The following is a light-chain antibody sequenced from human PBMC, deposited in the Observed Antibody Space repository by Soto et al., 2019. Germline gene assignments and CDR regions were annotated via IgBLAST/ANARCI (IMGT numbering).Light chain of an antibody. CDR2: SNN. Sequence: QSVLTQPPSASGTPGQRVTISCSGSSSNIGSNTVNWYQQLPGTAPKLLIYSNNQRPSGVPDRFSGSKSGTSASLAISGLQSEDEADYYWAAWDDSLNGPHVVFGGGTKLTVL. CDR3: AAWDDSLNGPHVV. J-gene: IGLJ2*01. CDR1: SSNIGSNT. V-gene: IGLV1-44*01.